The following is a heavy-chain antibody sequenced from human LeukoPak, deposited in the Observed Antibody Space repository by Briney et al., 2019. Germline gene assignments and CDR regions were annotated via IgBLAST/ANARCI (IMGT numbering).Heavy chain of an antibody. Sequence: ASVKVSCKASGYNFISYYMHWVRQAPGQGLEWMGIINPSGGSTSYAQKFEDRVTMTRDTSTSTVYMELSSLKSEDTAVYYCAREDVVLVDAVRYYYYGMDVWGQGTTVTVSS. D-gene: IGHD2-8*01. CDR1: GYNFISYY. V-gene: IGHV1-46*01. CDR3: AREDVVLVDAVRYYYYGMDV. CDR2: INPSGGST. J-gene: IGHJ6*02.